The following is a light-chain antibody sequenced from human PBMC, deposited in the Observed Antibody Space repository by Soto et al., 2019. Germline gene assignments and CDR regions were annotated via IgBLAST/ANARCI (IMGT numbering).Light chain of an antibody. CDR2: DVN. CDR3: SSYRSGSTLV. J-gene: IGLJ2*01. CDR1: SSDVGGSNY. Sequence: QSALTQPASVSGSPGQSITISCTGTSSDVGGSNYVSWYQQHPGKAPKLMIYDVNTRPSGISDRFSGSKSGNTASLTISGLQAEDESDYYCSSYRSGSTLVFGGGTKLTV. V-gene: IGLV2-14*01.